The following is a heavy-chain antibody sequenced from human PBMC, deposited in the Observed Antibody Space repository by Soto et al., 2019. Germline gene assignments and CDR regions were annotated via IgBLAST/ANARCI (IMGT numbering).Heavy chain of an antibody. D-gene: IGHD6-13*01. J-gene: IGHJ4*02. Sequence: PGGSLRLSCAASGFTFSSYGMHWVRQAPGKGLEWVAVIWYDGSNKYYADSVKGRFTISRDNSKNTLYLQMNSLRAEDTAVYYCARDPHSSSWYRYFDYWGQGTLVTVSS. V-gene: IGHV3-33*01. CDR3: ARDPHSSSWYRYFDY. CDR1: GFTFSSYG. CDR2: IWYDGSNK.